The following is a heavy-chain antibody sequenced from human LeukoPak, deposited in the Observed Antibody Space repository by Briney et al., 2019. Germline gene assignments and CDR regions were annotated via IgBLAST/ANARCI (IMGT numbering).Heavy chain of an antibody. Sequence: SETLSLICNVSGGSISSSSSYWGWIRQPPGKGLEWIGNIYYSGSTYYNPSLKSRVTMSVDTSKNQVSVKVDSVIVADTAVYYCARSRDGYNFDYWGQGTLVTVSS. CDR1: GGSISSSSSY. CDR2: IYYSGST. V-gene: IGHV4-39*01. CDR3: ARSRDGYNFDY. D-gene: IGHD5-24*01. J-gene: IGHJ4*02.